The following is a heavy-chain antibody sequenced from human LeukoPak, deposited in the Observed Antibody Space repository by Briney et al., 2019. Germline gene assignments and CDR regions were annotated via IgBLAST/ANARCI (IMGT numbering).Heavy chain of an antibody. CDR3: ARVSAMSFGSGTYLPNWYFDF. J-gene: IGHJ2*01. V-gene: IGHV1-2*02. CDR1: GGTFSSYA. Sequence: ASVKVSCKASGGTFSSYAISWVRQAPGQGLEWMGWINPNSGGTNYAQNFQGRVTMTRDTSISTVYMELSRLRSDDTAVFYCARVSAMSFGSGTYLPNWYFDFWGRGTLVIVSS. D-gene: IGHD3-10*01. CDR2: INPNSGGT.